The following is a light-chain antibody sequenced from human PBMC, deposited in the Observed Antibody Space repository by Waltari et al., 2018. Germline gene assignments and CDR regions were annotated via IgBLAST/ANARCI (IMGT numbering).Light chain of an antibody. J-gene: IGKJ2*01. CDR1: QSISSY. CDR3: QQSYSTHYT. V-gene: IGKV1-39*01. CDR2: AAS. Sequence: DIQMTQSPSSLSASVGDRVTITCRASQSISSYLIWYQQKPGKAPKLLIYAASSLQSGVPSRFSGSGSGTDFTLTISSLQPEDFATYYCQQSYSTHYTFGQGTKLEIK.